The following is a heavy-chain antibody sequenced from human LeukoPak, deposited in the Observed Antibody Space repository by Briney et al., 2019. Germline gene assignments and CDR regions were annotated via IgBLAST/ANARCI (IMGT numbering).Heavy chain of an antibody. J-gene: IGHJ4*02. D-gene: IGHD3-3*01. CDR2: IKEDGSEK. CDR1: GFTFSSYW. CDR3: ASQYYAFWRPFDY. Sequence: GGSLRLSCAASGFTFSSYWMTWVRQAPGKGLEWVANIKEDGSEKYYVDSVKGRFTIPRDNAENSLYLQMSSLRAEDTAVYYCASQYYAFWRPFDYWGQGTLVTVSS. V-gene: IGHV3-7*01.